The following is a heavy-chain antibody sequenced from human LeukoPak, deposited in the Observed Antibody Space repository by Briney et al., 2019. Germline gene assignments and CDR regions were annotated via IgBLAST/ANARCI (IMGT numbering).Heavy chain of an antibody. CDR1: GFTFDDYA. Sequence: SLRLSCAASGFTFDDYAMHWVRQAPGKGLEWVSGISWNSGSIGYADSVKGRFTISRDNAKNSLYLQMNSLRAEDTALYYCAKDRTAVAGNDFDYWGQGTLVTVSS. J-gene: IGHJ4*02. CDR2: ISWNSGSI. CDR3: AKDRTAVAGNDFDY. D-gene: IGHD6-19*01. V-gene: IGHV3-9*01.